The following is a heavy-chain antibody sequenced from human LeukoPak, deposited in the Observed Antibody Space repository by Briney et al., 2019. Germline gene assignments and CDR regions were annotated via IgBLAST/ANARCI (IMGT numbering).Heavy chain of an antibody. CDR1: GGSISGYY. CDR2: IYYSGST. D-gene: IGHD3-22*01. V-gene: IGHV4-59*08. Sequence: SETLSLTCTVSGGSISGYYWSWIRQPPGKGLEWIGYIYYSGSTNYNPSLKSRVTISVDTSKNQFSLKLSSVTATDTAVYYCASATLPYYYDSSGYNNWGQGTLVTVSS. CDR3: ASATLPYYYDSSGYNN. J-gene: IGHJ4*02.